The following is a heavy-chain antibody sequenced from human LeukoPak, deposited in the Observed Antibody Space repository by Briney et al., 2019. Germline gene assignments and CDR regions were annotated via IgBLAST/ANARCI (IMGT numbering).Heavy chain of an antibody. CDR1: GFTFSNYE. CDR2: ISSSGSTI. V-gene: IGHV3-48*03. Sequence: GGSLRLSCAASGFTFSNYEMNWVRQAPGKGLEWVSYISSSGSTIYYADSVKGRFTISRDNAKNSLYQQMNSLRAEDTAVYYCARVQLGIGKAFDYWGQGTLVTVSS. CDR3: ARVQLGIGKAFDY. D-gene: IGHD7-27*01. J-gene: IGHJ4*02.